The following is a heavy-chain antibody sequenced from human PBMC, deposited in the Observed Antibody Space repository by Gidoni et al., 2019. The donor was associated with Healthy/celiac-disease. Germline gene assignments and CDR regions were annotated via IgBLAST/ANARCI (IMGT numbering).Heavy chain of an antibody. CDR1: GGSISSSSYY. J-gene: IGHJ6*02. V-gene: IGHV4-39*07. CDR3: ARDKNQFRYCSGGTTISRCYYYGMDV. CDR2: IYYSGST. D-gene: IGHD2-15*01. Sequence: QLQLQESGPGLVKPSETLSLTCTVSGGSISSSSYYWGWIRQPPGKGLEWIGSIYYSGSTYYNPSLKSRVTISVDTSKNQFSLKLSSVTAADTAVYYCARDKNQFRYCSGGTTISRCYYYGMDVWGQGTTVTVSS.